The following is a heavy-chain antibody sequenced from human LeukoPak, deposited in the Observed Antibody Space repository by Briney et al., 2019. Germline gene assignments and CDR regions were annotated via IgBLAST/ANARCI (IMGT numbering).Heavy chain of an antibody. CDR2: ISGSGADT. D-gene: IGHD1/OR15-1a*01. J-gene: IGHJ4*02. CDR3: AKGPRALEHCTHRFDS. Sequence: PSETLSLTCAVSGGSISSSNWWSWVRQAPGKGLEWVSAISGSGADTYYADSVKGRFTISRDNSKNTLYLYMNTLRAEDTALYYCAKGPRALEHCTHRFDSWGQGAQVTVSS. CDR1: GGSISSSN. V-gene: IGHV3-23*01.